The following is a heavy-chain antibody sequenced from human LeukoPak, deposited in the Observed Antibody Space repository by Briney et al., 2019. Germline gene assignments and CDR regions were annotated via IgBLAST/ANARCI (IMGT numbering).Heavy chain of an antibody. J-gene: IGHJ4*02. Sequence: GGSLRLSCAASGFTFSSYAMSWVRQAPGKGLEWVSAISGSGGSTYCADSVKGRFTISRDNSKNTLYLQMNSLRAEDTAVYYCASRVEIDYFFYFDYWGQGTLVTVSS. V-gene: IGHV3-23*01. CDR3: ASRVEIDYFFYFDY. D-gene: IGHD2/OR15-2a*01. CDR1: GFTFSSYA. CDR2: ISGSGGST.